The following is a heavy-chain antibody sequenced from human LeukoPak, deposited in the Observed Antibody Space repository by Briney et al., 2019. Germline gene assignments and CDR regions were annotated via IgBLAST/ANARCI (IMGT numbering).Heavy chain of an antibody. V-gene: IGHV2-5*02. CDR1: GFSLSTRGVG. CDR3: AHTYSSSSPTAFDI. J-gene: IGHJ3*02. D-gene: IGHD6-6*01. Sequence: SGPTLPQPTQTLTLTCTFSGFSLSTRGVGVGWIRQPPGKALEWLSLIYWDDDKRYSPSLKSRLTITKDTSNNQVGLTMTNMDPVDTATYYCAHTYSSSSPTAFDIWGQGTMVTVSS. CDR2: IYWDDDK.